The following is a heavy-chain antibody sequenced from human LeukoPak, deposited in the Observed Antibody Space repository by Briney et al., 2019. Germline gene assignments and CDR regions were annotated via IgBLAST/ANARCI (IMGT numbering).Heavy chain of an antibody. CDR1: GGNFGSYA. Sequence: EASVKVSCTASGGNFGSYAINWVRQAPGQGLEWMGGIIPVFAIANYAQKFQGRVTITADESTSTAYMELSSLRSEDTAVYYCARCGGGTTCPSYYYFYMDVWGKGTTVTISS. V-gene: IGHV1-69*01. CDR2: IIPVFAIA. D-gene: IGHD2-15*01. CDR3: ARCGGGTTCPSYYYFYMDV. J-gene: IGHJ6*03.